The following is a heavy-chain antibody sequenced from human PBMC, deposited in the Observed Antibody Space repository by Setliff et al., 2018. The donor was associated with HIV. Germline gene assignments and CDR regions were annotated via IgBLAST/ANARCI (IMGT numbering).Heavy chain of an antibody. CDR2: ISFSGTDT. Sequence: GVLRLSCAASGFTFGNYAMLWVRQAPGKGLEYVSSISFSGTDTFYGDSVKGRFTISRDNSRNTLYLHMNSLRAEDTAVYYCARESRITMLRGVIGAFDIWGQGTMVTVSS. D-gene: IGHD3-10*01. J-gene: IGHJ3*02. CDR3: ARESRITMLRGVIGAFDI. CDR1: GFTFGNYA. V-gene: IGHV3-23*01.